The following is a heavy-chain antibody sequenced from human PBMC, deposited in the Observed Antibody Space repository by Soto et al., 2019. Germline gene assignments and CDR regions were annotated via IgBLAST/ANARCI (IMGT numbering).Heavy chain of an antibody. CDR1: GFTFGDYA. D-gene: IGHD3-16*01. Sequence: GGSLRLSCTASGFTFGDYAMSWFRQAPGKGLEWVGFIRSKAYGGTTEYAASVKGRFTISRDDSKSIAYLQMNSLKTEDTAVYYCTRDRSRYDYIWGSYPTWGQGTLVTVSS. CDR3: TRDRSRYDYIWGSYPT. V-gene: IGHV3-49*03. CDR2: IRSKAYGGTT. J-gene: IGHJ5*02.